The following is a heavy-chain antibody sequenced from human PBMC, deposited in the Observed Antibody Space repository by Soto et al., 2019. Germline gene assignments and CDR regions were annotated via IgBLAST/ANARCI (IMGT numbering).Heavy chain of an antibody. CDR3: TTIPRNKYGYPFDC. CDR1: GFTFGDFA. V-gene: IGHV3-49*05. J-gene: IGHJ4*02. CDR2: IRSGRYGGTA. D-gene: IGHD5-18*01. Sequence: EKQLVESGGGLVNPGRSLRLSCTGSGFTFGDFAMSWFRQTPGKGLECVGFIRSGRYGGTADYAASVKGRFTISRDDSKSVAYLQMNSLKGEDTGRYYCTTIPRNKYGYPFDCWGQGTLVTVSS.